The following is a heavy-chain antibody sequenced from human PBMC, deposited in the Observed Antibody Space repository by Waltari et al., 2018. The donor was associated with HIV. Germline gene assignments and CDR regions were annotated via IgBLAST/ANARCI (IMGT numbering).Heavy chain of an antibody. Sequence: QVQLQQSGPGLVKPSQTLSLTCSISGGSVSSNSAAWNWIRQSPSRGLEGLGRTYYRSKWYNDYAISVRSRITINPDISKNQFSLQLNSVTPEDTAVYYCARDQGYSYGDYYYYYMDVWGTGTTVTVSS. CDR2: TYYRSKWYN. J-gene: IGHJ6*03. CDR3: ARDQGYSYGDYYYYYMDV. D-gene: IGHD5-18*01. CDR1: GGSVSSNSAA. V-gene: IGHV6-1*01.